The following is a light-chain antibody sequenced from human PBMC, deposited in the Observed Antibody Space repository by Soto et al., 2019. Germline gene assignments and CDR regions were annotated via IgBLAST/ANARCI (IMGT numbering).Light chain of an antibody. V-gene: IGKV3-11*01. J-gene: IGKJ5*01. CDR2: DAS. CDR3: QQRGNWPLT. Sequence: EIVLTQSPATLSLSPGERATLSCRASRSVSSYLAWYQQKPDQAPRLLIYDASNRATGIPARFSGSGSGTDFNLTISSLEPEDFAVYYCQQRGNWPLTFGQGTRLVI. CDR1: RSVSSY.